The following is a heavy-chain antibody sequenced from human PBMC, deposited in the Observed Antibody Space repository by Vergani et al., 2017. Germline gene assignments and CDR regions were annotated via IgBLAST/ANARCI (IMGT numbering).Heavy chain of an antibody. D-gene: IGHD6-13*01. Sequence: QVQLQESGPGLVRPSQTLSLPCTVSGGPLSSGSYYWSSFRQPAGKGLEWIGRFYTGGGTSYNPSLKSRVTISVDTSKNQFSLQLISVTAADTAVYYCARDPLYSATWPFLLLDMDVWGQGTTVTVSS. CDR2: FYTGGGT. CDR1: GGPLSSGSYY. CDR3: ARDPLYSATWPFLLLDMDV. J-gene: IGHJ6*02. V-gene: IGHV4-61*02.